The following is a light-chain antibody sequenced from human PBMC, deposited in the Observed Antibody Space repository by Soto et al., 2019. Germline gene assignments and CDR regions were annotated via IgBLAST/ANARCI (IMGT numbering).Light chain of an antibody. V-gene: IGLV1-44*01. CDR1: SSNIGSNT. J-gene: IGLJ2*01. CDR3: AAWDDSLNGPV. CDR2: SNN. Sequence: QYVLTQPPSASGTPGQRVTISCSGSSSNIGSNTVNWYQQHPGTAPKLLIYSNNQRPSGVPDRFSGSKSGTSASLAISGLQSEDEADYYCAAWDDSLNGPVFGGGTKLTVL.